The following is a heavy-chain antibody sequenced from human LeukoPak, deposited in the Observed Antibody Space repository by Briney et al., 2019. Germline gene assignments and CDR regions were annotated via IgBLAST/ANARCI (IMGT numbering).Heavy chain of an antibody. D-gene: IGHD6-19*01. Sequence: PGGSLRLSCAASGFTFRNYWMTWVRQAPGKGLEWVANIKHDGRRQYYVDSVKGRFTTSRDNAKSSLYLQMNSLRADDTAVYYCARYLNSGPTDYWGQGTLVTVSS. V-gene: IGHV3-7*01. CDR2: IKHDGRRQ. CDR3: ARYLNSGPTDY. CDR1: GFTFRNYW. J-gene: IGHJ4*02.